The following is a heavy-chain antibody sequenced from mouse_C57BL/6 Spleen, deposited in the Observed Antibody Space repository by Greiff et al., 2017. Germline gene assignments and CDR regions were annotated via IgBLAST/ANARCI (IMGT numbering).Heavy chain of an antibody. CDR3: ARHEDITTVVATDWYFDV. D-gene: IGHD1-1*01. CDR2: FYPGSGSI. CDR1: GYTFTEYA. Sequence: QVQLQQSGAELVKPGASVKLSCKASGYTFTEYAIHWVKQRSGQGLEWIGWFYPGSGSIKYNEKFKDKATLTADKSSSTVYMELSRLTSEDSAVYFCARHEDITTVVATDWYFDVWGTGTTVTVSS. J-gene: IGHJ1*03. V-gene: IGHV1-62-2*01.